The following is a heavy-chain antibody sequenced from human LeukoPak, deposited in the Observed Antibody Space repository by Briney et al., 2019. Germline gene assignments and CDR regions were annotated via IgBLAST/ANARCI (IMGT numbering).Heavy chain of an antibody. CDR1: GGSISSGSYY. CDR2: IYTSGST. CDR3: ARELGENYDFWSGYYTLDY. J-gene: IGHJ4*02. V-gene: IGHV4-61*02. D-gene: IGHD3-3*01. Sequence: PSETLSLTCTVSGGSISSGSYYWSWIRQPAGKGLEWIGRIYTSGSTNYNPSLKSRVTISVDTSKNQFSLKLSSMTAADTAVYYCARELGENYDFWSGYYTLDYWGQGTLVTVSS.